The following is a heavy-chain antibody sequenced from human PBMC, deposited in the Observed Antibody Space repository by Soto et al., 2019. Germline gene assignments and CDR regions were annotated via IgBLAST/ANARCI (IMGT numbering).Heavy chain of an antibody. J-gene: IGHJ6*02. Sequence: QVQLQESGPGLVRPSQTLSLTCTVSGGSISSGGYYWSWIRQHPGKGLEWIGYIYYSGRTYYNPSLQSRVTISVDTSKNQFSLKLSSVTGADTAVFYCARGSVNYYYGMDVWGQGTTVTVSS. CDR2: IYYSGRT. CDR3: ARGSVNYYYGMDV. V-gene: IGHV4-31*03. CDR1: GGSISSGGYY.